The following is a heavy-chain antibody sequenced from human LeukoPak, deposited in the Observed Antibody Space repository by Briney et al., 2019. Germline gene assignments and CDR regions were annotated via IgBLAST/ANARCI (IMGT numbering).Heavy chain of an antibody. J-gene: IGHJ4*02. CDR3: AREGAQVGYDSSGYFYRGFDY. CDR1: GYTFTTYY. Sequence: GASVKVSCKPSGYTFTTYYIHWVRQAPGQGLEWLGILNPSGGSTSYAQKFQGRVTMTMDTSTSTVYMELSSLRSEDTAVYYCAREGAQVGYDSSGYFYRGFDYWGQGTLVTVSS. D-gene: IGHD3-22*01. V-gene: IGHV1-46*01. CDR2: LNPSGGST.